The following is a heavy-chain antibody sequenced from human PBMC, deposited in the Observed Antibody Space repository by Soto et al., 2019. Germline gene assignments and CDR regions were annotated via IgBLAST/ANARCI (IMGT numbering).Heavy chain of an antibody. CDR1: GFTFSGSA. D-gene: IGHD5-18*01. CDR3: TRHDSADYYYYYYMDV. CDR2: IRSKANSYAT. Sequence: GGSLRLSCAASGFTFSGSAMHWVRQASGKGLEWVGRIRSKANSYATAYAASGKGRFNISRDDSKNTAYLQMNSLKTEDTAVYYCTRHDSADYYYYYYMDVWGKGTTVTVSS. J-gene: IGHJ6*03. V-gene: IGHV3-73*01.